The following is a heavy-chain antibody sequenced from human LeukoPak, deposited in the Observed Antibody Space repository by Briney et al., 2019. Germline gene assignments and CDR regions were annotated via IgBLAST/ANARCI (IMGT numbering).Heavy chain of an antibody. J-gene: IGHJ4*02. Sequence: GASVNVSCKASGYTFTSYDMNWVRQATGQGLEWMGWMNPNSGSAGYAQKFQGRGTITRNTSISTAYMQLSGQRSEDTAVYDCARVGTGTRSFDSWGQGTLVTVSS. CDR2: MNPNSGSA. D-gene: IGHD1/OR15-1a*01. CDR3: ARVGTGTRSFDS. CDR1: GYTFTSYD. V-gene: IGHV1-8*03.